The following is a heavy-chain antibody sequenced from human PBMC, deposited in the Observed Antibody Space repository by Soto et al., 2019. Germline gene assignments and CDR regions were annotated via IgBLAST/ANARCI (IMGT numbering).Heavy chain of an antibody. CDR2: ISGGGGAT. CDR3: AKSDPYGSGSYYFDY. D-gene: IGHD1-26*01. CDR1: GFTFSRNA. J-gene: IGHJ4*02. V-gene: IGHV3-23*01. Sequence: GGSLRLSCAPSGFTFSRNAMSWVRQAPGKGLEWVSGISGGGGATYYADSVKGRFTISRDNSKSTLYLQMNSLRAEDTAIYYCAKSDPYGSGSYYFDYWGQGTLVTSPQ.